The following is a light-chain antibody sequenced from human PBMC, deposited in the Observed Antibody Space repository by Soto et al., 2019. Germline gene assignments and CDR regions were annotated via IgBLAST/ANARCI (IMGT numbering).Light chain of an antibody. CDR1: QSVSSSY. J-gene: IGKJ1*01. CDR3: QQYGSSWT. Sequence: EIVLTQSPGTLSLSPGERATLSCRASQSVSSSYLAWYQQKPGQAPRLLIYGASSRATGIPDRFSGSGSGTDFTISISRQEPEDFAVYYCQQYGSSWTFGQGTKVEIK. CDR2: GAS. V-gene: IGKV3-20*01.